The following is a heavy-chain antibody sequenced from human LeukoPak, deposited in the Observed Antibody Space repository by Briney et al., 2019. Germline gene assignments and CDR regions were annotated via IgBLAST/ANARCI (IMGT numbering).Heavy chain of an antibody. V-gene: IGHV1-2*02. D-gene: IGHD3-10*01. J-gene: IGHJ4*02. Sequence: ASVKVSCKASVYTFTGYYMHWVRQAPGQGLEWMGWINPDSGGTNYAQKFQGRVTMTRDTSISTAYMELSRLRSDDTAVYYCARGEERGLITSSDYWGQGTLVTVSS. CDR2: INPDSGGT. CDR3: ARGEERGLITSSDY. CDR1: VYTFTGYY.